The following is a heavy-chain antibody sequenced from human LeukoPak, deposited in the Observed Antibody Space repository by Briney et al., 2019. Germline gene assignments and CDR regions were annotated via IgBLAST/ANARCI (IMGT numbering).Heavy chain of an antibody. V-gene: IGHV4-34*01. CDR3: ARYYYDSSGYYRYYYGMDV. D-gene: IGHD3-22*01. Sequence: PSETLSLTCAVYGGSFSGYYWSWIRQPPGKGLKWIGEINHSGSTNYNPSLKSRVTISVDTSKNQFSLKLSSVTAADTAVYYCARYYYDSSGYYRYYYGMDVWGQGTTVTVSS. J-gene: IGHJ6*02. CDR2: INHSGST. CDR1: GGSFSGYY.